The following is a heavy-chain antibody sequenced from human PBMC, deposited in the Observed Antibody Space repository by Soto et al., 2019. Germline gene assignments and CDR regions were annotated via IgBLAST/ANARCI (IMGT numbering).Heavy chain of an antibody. J-gene: IGHJ5*02. Sequence: SETLSLTCSVSGDYISSYYWSWIRQPPGKGLEWIGYIYYSGSTNYNPSFKSRVTISVDTPKNQFSLKLTSVTAADTAVYYCARGVATIGPWGQGTLVTVS. V-gene: IGHV4-59*01. CDR2: IYYSGST. D-gene: IGHD5-12*01. CDR1: GDYISSYY. CDR3: ARGVATIGP.